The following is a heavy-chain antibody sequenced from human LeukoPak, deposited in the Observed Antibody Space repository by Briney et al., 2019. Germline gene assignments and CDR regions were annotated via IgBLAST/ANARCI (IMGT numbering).Heavy chain of an antibody. CDR1: GFTFGTSA. D-gene: IGHD4-17*01. J-gene: IGHJ6*02. CDR3: AATLTVTTGSAYFGMDV. Sequence: SVKVSCKASGFTFGTSAVQWVRQARGQRLEWIGWIVVGTVNTNYAQKFQERVTITRDMSTSTAYMELSSLRSEDTAVYYCAATLTVTTGSAYFGMDVWGQGTTVTVSS. CDR2: IVVGTVNT. V-gene: IGHV1-58*01.